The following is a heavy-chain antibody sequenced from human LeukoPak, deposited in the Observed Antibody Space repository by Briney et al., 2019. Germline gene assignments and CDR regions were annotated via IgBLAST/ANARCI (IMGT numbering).Heavy chain of an antibody. V-gene: IGHV3-7*01. D-gene: IGHD3-22*01. CDR2: INQDGSEK. Sequence: GGSLRLSCAASGLTFSYYWMNWVRQAPGKGLEWVANINQDGSEKYYVDSVKGRFTISRDNAKNSLYLQMNSLRAEDPAVYYCATYYYDNTGLIWGQGTLVTVSS. CDR1: GLTFSYYW. J-gene: IGHJ4*02. CDR3: ATYYYDNTGLI.